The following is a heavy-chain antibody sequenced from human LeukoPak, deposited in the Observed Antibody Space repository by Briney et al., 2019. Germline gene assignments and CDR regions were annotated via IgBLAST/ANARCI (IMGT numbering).Heavy chain of an antibody. CDR3: AKGLAYSYGYYYYGMDV. J-gene: IGHJ6*02. D-gene: IGHD5-18*01. CDR1: GFTFSSYG. V-gene: IGHV3-30*18. CDR2: LSYDGSNK. Sequence: GGSLRLSCAASGFTFSSYGMHWVRQAPGKGLEWVAVLSYDGSNKYYADSVKGRFTISRDNSKNTLYLQMNSLRAEDTAVYYCAKGLAYSYGYYYYGMDVWGQGTTVTVSS.